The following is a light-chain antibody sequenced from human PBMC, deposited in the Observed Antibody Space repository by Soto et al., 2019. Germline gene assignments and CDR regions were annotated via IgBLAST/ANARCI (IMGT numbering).Light chain of an antibody. CDR2: EVS. CDR3: CSYAGSVV. CDR1: SSDVGGYDL. V-gene: IGLV2-23*02. J-gene: IGLJ2*01. Sequence: QSVLTQPASVSGSPGQSITISCTGTSSDVGGYDLVSWYQQHPGKAPKLMIYEVSKRPSGVSNRFSGSKSGNTASLTISGLQDEDEADYYCCSYAGSVVFGGGTKLTVL.